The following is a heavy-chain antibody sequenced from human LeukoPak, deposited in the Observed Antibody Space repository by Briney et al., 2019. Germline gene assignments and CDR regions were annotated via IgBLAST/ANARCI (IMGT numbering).Heavy chain of an antibody. CDR3: ARRNYYGFIDY. V-gene: IGHV3-7*01. D-gene: IGHD3-10*01. CDR2: IKQDGSEK. J-gene: IGHJ4*02. Sequence: GGSLRLSCGASGFTFSSHWMSWVRQGPGKGLEWVANIKQDGSEKYYVDSVKGRFTISRDNAKNSLYLQMKSLRAEDTPVYYCARRNYYGFIDYWGQGTLVTVSS. CDR1: GFTFSSHW.